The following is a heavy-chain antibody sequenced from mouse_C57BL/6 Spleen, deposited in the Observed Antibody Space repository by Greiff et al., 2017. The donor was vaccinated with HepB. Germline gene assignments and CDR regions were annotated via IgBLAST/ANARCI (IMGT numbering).Heavy chain of an antibody. CDR2: IYPGSGST. Sequence: VQLKQPGAELVKPGASVKMSCKASGYTFTSYWITWVKQRPGQGLEWIGDIYPGSGSTNYNEKFKSKATLTVDTSSSTAYMQLSSLTSEDSAVYYCARYYSNYTSWYFDVWGTGTTVTVSS. CDR1: GYTFTSYW. J-gene: IGHJ1*03. D-gene: IGHD2-5*01. V-gene: IGHV1-55*01. CDR3: ARYYSNYTSWYFDV.